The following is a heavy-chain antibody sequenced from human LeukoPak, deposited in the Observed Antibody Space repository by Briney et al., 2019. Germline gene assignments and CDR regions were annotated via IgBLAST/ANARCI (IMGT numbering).Heavy chain of an antibody. Sequence: ASVKVSCKVSGYTLTELSMHWVRQAPGKGLEWMGGFDPEDGETIYAQKFQGRVTMTEDTSTDTAYMELSSLRSEDTAVYYCARDLYSYGYSVRTSGNWFDPWGQGTLVTVSS. J-gene: IGHJ5*02. CDR3: ARDLYSYGYSVRTSGNWFDP. CDR1: GYTLTELS. CDR2: FDPEDGET. V-gene: IGHV1-24*01. D-gene: IGHD5-18*01.